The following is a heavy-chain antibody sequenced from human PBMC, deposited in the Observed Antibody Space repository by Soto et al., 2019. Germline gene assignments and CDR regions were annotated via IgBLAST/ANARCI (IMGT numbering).Heavy chain of an antibody. J-gene: IGHJ4*02. CDR2: ISSSSSYT. D-gene: IGHD6-13*01. CDR3: ARDYWYSSSWADY. Sequence: GGSLRLSCAVSGFTFSDYYMSWIRQAPGKGLEWVSYISSSSSYTNYADSVKGRFTISRDNAKNSLHLQMNSLRAEDTAVYYCARDYWYSSSWADYWGQGTLVTVSS. V-gene: IGHV3-11*06. CDR1: GFTFSDYY.